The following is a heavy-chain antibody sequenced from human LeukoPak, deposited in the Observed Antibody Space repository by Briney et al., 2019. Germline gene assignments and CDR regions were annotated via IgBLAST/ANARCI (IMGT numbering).Heavy chain of an antibody. CDR3: AIDPDHGALDI. D-gene: IGHD1-14*01. Sequence: HSGGSLRLSCAAYGFTLSNSWMSWVRQAPGKGLEWVADMNPDGSGTFYVDSVKGRFTISRDNAKRSVYLQMSGLRAEDTAFYYCAIDPDHGALDILGQGTMVTVSS. V-gene: IGHV3-7*01. CDR2: MNPDGSGT. J-gene: IGHJ3*02. CDR1: GFTLSNSW.